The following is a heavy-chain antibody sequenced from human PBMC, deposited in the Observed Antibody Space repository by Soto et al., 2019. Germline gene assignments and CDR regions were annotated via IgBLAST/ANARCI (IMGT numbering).Heavy chain of an antibody. D-gene: IGHD1-7*01. J-gene: IGHJ4*02. CDR2: ITYRAST. CDR3: VKKEAGTMLDY. V-gene: IGHV4-39*01. Sequence: PSETLSLTCSVSGGSITSSSYYWVWFRQPPGEGLEWIGTITYRASTYYSPSLKSRITISIDTSKNQFSLKVSSVTAADTAVYYCVKKEAGTMLDYWGQGALVTVSS. CDR1: GGSITSSSYY.